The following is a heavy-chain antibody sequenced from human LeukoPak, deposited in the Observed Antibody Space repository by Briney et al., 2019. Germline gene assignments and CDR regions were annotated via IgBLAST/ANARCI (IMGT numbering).Heavy chain of an antibody. Sequence: SETLSLTCTVSGDSINSSNYYWGWIRQPPGKGLEWIGNIYYSGSTYYKPSLKSRVTISVDTSKNQFSLKLSSVTAADTAVYYCAREAMDSSSWYSYYYYMDVWGKGTTVTISS. CDR2: IYYSGST. CDR3: AREAMDSSSWYSYYYYMDV. J-gene: IGHJ6*03. V-gene: IGHV4-39*07. CDR1: GDSINSSNYY. D-gene: IGHD6-13*01.